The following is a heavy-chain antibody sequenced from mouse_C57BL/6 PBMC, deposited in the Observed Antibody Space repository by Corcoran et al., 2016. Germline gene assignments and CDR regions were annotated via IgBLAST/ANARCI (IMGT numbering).Heavy chain of an antibody. D-gene: IGHD2-4*01. CDR2: ISYDGSN. Sequence: DVQHQESGPGVVKPSKTLSITCSVTGYSITSGFYWNLIRQFPGHKLEWMGYISYDGSNNYNPSLKNGISIATYTSKNQFSLKLNSVTTEDTATYYCARLDYDEAWFAYWGQGTLVTVSA. CDR1: GYSITSGFY. V-gene: IGHV3-6*01. CDR3: ARLDYDEAWFAY. J-gene: IGHJ3*01.